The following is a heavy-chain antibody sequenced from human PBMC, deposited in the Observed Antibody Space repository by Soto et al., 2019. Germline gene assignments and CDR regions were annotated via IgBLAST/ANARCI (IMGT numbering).Heavy chain of an antibody. CDR1: GGSISGYY. J-gene: IGHJ6*02. Sequence: SETLSLTCTVSGGSISGYYWSWIRQPAGKGLEWIGRIYLNGGSNYNPSLKSRVTMSVDMSKNQFSLNLSSVTAADTAMYYCAKGSKVREYYNGMDVWGQGTTVTVYS. CDR2: IYLNGGS. D-gene: IGHD4-17*01. V-gene: IGHV4-4*07. CDR3: AKGSKVREYYNGMDV.